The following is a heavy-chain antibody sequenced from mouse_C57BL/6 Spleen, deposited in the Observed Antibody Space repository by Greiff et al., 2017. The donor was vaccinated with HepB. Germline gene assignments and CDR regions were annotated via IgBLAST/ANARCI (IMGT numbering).Heavy chain of an antibody. Sequence: QVQLQQSGAELVRPGTSVKVSCKASGYAFTNYLIEWVKQRPGQGLEWIGVINPGSGGTNYNEKFKGKATLTADKSSSTAYMQLSSLTSEDSAVYFCARSTMAPFDYWGQGTTLTVSS. V-gene: IGHV1-54*01. CDR3: ARSTMAPFDY. D-gene: IGHD2-1*01. J-gene: IGHJ2*01. CDR2: INPGSGGT. CDR1: GYAFTNYL.